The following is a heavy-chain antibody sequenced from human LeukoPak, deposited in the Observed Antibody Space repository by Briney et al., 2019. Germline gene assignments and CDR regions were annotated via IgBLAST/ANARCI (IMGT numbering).Heavy chain of an antibody. V-gene: IGHV3-7*03. CDR1: GFTLSGVW. Sequence: GGSLSLSRAASGFTLSGVWTSCVRQAPGKGREWVANIKQDGSEKYYVDSAKVRCPITRDNAKNSLYLKINTPRAEDAAVYYCARNRNERSPEYFQHWGQGTLVTVSS. CDR2: IKQDGSEK. J-gene: IGHJ1*01. CDR3: ARNRNERSPEYFQH. D-gene: IGHD1-14*01.